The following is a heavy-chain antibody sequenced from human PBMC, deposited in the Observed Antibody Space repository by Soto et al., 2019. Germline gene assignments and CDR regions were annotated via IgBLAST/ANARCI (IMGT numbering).Heavy chain of an antibody. V-gene: IGHV1-46*03. D-gene: IGHD2-2*01. J-gene: IGHJ4*02. CDR3: ASGLGDCSSTSCYFGYSDY. CDR2: INPSGGST. CDR1: GYTLTRYY. Sequence: QVQLVQSGAEVKKPGASVKVSCKASGYTLTRYYMQWVRQAPGQGLEWMGIINPSGGSTSFAQKFQGRVTMTRDTSTSTVYMELSSLRSEDTAVYYCASGLGDCSSTSCYFGYSDYWGQGTLVTVSS.